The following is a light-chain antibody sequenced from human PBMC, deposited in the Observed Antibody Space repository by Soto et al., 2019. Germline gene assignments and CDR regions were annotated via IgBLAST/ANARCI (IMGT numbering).Light chain of an antibody. CDR3: QSYDCSLSGYV. Sequence: QPALTQPPSVSGAPGQRVTISCTGSSSNIGAGYDVHWYQQLPGTAPKLLIYGNSNRPSGVPDRFSGSKSGTSASLAITGLQAEDEADYYCQSYDCSLSGYVFGTGTKVTVL. CDR1: SSNIGAGYD. CDR2: GNS. J-gene: IGLJ1*01. V-gene: IGLV1-40*01.